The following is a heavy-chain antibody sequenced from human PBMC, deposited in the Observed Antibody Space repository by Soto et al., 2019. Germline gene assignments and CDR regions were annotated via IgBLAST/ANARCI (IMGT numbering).Heavy chain of an antibody. J-gene: IGHJ3*02. CDR2: INHSGST. D-gene: IGHD1-26*01. Sequence: SETLSLTCAVYGGSFSGYYWSWIRQPPGKGLEWIGEINHSGSTNYNPSLKSRVTISVDTSKNQFSLKLSSVTAADTAVYYCARRPATSKVAFDIWGQGTMVTVSS. CDR1: GGSFSGYY. CDR3: ARRPATSKVAFDI. V-gene: IGHV4-34*01.